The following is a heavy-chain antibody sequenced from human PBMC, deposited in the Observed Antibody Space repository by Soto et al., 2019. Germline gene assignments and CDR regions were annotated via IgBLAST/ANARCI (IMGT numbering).Heavy chain of an antibody. CDR2: IYHGGGT. D-gene: IGHD5-12*01. V-gene: IGHV4-31*03. Sequence: TLPFTCSVSAGSISSDGFYWNLILQPPGKCLEWIGYIYHGGGTYSIPSLRSRVTISVDTSKNQFTLILSSVTAADTAVYYCARDRGGYGDFDYWGQVTLVTVSS. J-gene: IGHJ4*02. CDR1: AGSISSDGFY. CDR3: ARDRGGYGDFDY.